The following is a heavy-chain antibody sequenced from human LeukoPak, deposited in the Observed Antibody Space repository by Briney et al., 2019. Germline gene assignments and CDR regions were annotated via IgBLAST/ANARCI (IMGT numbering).Heavy chain of an antibody. CDR2: INPDTGGT. CDR1: GHTFTGYY. J-gene: IGHJ3*02. V-gene: IGHV1-2*02. CDR3: ARSNVLTARGAFDI. Sequence: ASVKVSCKASGHTFTGYYIHWMRQAPGQGLEWMGWINPDTGGTYSAQKFQGRVTVTRDTAISTAYMELSRLKSDDTSVYFCARSNVLTARGAFDIWGHGTRITVSS. D-gene: IGHD3-9*01.